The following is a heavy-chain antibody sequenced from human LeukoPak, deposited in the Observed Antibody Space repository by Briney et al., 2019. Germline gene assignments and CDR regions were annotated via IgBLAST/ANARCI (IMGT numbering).Heavy chain of an antibody. J-gene: IGHJ4*02. D-gene: IGHD2-21*02. V-gene: IGHV3-33*06. CDR1: GFSFSSYG. Sequence: PGGSLRLSCAASGFSFSSYGMHWVRQAPGKGLEWVAVIWYDGSNKYYADSVKGRFTISRDSSKNTLYLQMNSLGGEDTAVYYCAKDLLAYCGGDCYSMAFDYWGQGTLVTVSS. CDR3: AKDLLAYCGGDCYSMAFDY. CDR2: IWYDGSNK.